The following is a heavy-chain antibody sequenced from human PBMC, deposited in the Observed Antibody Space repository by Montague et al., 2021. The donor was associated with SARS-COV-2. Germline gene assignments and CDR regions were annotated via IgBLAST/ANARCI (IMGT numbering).Heavy chain of an antibody. CDR1: GYTLTELS. CDR3: VSGSAIFGVVIMSRGNGGYYFDY. V-gene: IGHV1-24*01. Sequence: SVKVSCKVSGYTLTELSMHWVQQAPGKGLEWMGGFDPEDGETIYAQKFQGRVTMTEDTSTDTAYMELSSLRSEDTAVYYCVSGSAIFGVVIMSRGNGGYYFDYWGQGTLVTVSS. CDR2: FDPEDGET. D-gene: IGHD3-3*01. J-gene: IGHJ4*02.